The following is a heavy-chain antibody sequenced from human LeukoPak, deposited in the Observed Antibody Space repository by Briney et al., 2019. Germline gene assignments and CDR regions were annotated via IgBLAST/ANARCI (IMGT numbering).Heavy chain of an antibody. CDR2: ITISGHTK. J-gene: IGHJ5*02. V-gene: IGHV3-48*03. Sequence: PGGSLRLSCPASGFDLNTYEMNWVRQAPGKGLEWIADITISGHTKNYADSVKGRFTISRDNAGTSLYLQMNSLRVEDTGVYYCARGDPHADLWGQGTLVTVSS. CDR3: ARGDPHADL. CDR1: GFDLNTYE.